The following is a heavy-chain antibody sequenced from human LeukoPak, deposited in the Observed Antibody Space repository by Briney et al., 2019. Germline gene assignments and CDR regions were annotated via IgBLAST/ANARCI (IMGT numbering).Heavy chain of an antibody. CDR3: ARVTMVRGEYYYYYYMDV. J-gene: IGHJ6*03. V-gene: IGHV4-4*07. CDR2: IYTSGST. D-gene: IGHD3-10*01. Sequence: PSETLSLTCTVSGGSISSYYWSWIRQPAGKGLEWIGRIYTSGSTNYNPSLKSRVTISVDTSKNQFSLKLSSVTAADTAVYYCARVTMVRGEYYYYYYMDVWGKGTTVTISS. CDR1: GGSISSYY.